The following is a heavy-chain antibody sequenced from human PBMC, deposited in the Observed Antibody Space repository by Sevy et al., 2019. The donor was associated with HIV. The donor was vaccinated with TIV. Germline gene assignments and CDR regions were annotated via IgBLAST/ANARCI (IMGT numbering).Heavy chain of an antibody. CDR1: GGSISTYY. J-gene: IGHJ4*02. CDR2: IYYSGNT. V-gene: IGHV4-59*01. CDR3: ARGGPNQQQLDYFDY. Sequence: SETLSLTCTVSGGSISTYYWNWIQQPPGKGLEWIGYIYYSGNTNYNPSLTSRVSMSVDTSKNHFSLKLSSVTAADTAMYYCARGGPNQQQLDYFDYWGQGTLVTVSS. D-gene: IGHD1-1*01.